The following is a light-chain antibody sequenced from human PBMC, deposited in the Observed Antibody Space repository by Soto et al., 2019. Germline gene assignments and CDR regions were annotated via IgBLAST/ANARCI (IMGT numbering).Light chain of an antibody. CDR2: GAS. V-gene: IGKV3-15*01. J-gene: IGKJ2*01. CDR1: QSVSRN. Sequence: ETVMTQSPVTLSVSPGERATLSCRASQSVSRNLAWYQQKPGQPPRLLIYGASTRATGIPARFSGSGSGTEFSLTLSSLQSEDFAVYYCHQYDNYPPYTFGQGTKLEMK. CDR3: HQYDNYPPYT.